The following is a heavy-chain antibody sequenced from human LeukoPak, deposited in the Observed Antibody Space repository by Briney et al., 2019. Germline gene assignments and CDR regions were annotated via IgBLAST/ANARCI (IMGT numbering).Heavy chain of an antibody. Sequence: GASVKVSCKASGYTFTGYYMHWVRQAPGQGLEWMGWINPNSGGTNYAQKFQGRVTMTRDTSISTAYMELSRLRSDDTAVYYCARDRSRSVVVTAILGYWGQGTLVTVSS. CDR3: ARDRSRSVVVTAILGY. J-gene: IGHJ4*02. D-gene: IGHD2-21*02. CDR2: INPNSGGT. V-gene: IGHV1-2*02. CDR1: GYTFTGYY.